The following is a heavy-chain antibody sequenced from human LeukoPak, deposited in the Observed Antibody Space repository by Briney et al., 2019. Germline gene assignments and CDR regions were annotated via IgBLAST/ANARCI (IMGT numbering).Heavy chain of an antibody. CDR1: GGSFSGYY. J-gene: IGHJ6*02. V-gene: IGHV4-34*01. CDR3: ASQARLGGYTYYYYGMDV. D-gene: IGHD5-12*01. CDR2: INHSGST. Sequence: PSETLSLTCAVYGGSFSGYYWSWIRQPPGKGLEWIGEINHSGSTNYNPSLKSRVTISVDTSKNQFSLKLSSVTAADTAVYYCASQARLGGYTYYYYGMDVWGQGTTVTVSS.